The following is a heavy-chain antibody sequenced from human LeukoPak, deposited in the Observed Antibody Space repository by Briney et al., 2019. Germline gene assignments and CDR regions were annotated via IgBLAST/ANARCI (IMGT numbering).Heavy chain of an antibody. Sequence: GESLKISCKGSGYRFTTYWIGWVRQMPGKGLEWMGIIYPGVADTRYSPSFQGQVTISADKSISTAYLQWSSLKASHTAMYCCARRGPYYYDSSGYHAVDYWGQGTLVTVSS. CDR3: ARRGPYYYDSSGYHAVDY. D-gene: IGHD3-22*01. J-gene: IGHJ4*02. CDR2: IYPGVADT. CDR1: GYRFTTYW. V-gene: IGHV5-51*01.